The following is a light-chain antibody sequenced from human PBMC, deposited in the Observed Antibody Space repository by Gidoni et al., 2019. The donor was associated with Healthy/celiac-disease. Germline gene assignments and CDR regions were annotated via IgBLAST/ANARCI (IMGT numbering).Light chain of an antibody. CDR1: QSVSSY. CDR3: QQRSNWLIT. V-gene: IGKV3-11*01. Sequence: DIVFTQSPATLSLSPGERATLSCRASQSVSSYVAWYQQKPGPAPRLLIYDASNRATGIPARVSGSGSGTDVTLTIRSIEPEDVAVYYGQQRSNWLITFXXXTRLEIK. J-gene: IGKJ5*01. CDR2: DAS.